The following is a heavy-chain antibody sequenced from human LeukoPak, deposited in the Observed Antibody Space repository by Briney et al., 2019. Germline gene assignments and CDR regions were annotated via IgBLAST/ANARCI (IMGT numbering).Heavy chain of an antibody. Sequence: PSETLSLTCAVSGGSFSGYYWSWIRQPPGKGLQWIGEINHSGSTNYNPSLKSRVTISVDTSKNQFSLKLSSVTAADTAVYYCARGRSYSVDYWGQGTLVTVSS. CDR3: ARGRSYSVDY. D-gene: IGHD1-26*01. CDR2: INHSGST. V-gene: IGHV4-34*01. J-gene: IGHJ4*02. CDR1: GGSFSGYY.